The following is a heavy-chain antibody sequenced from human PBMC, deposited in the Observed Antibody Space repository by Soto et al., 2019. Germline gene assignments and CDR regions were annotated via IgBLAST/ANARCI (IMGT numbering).Heavy chain of an antibody. D-gene: IGHD5-18*01. CDR2: ISYDGSNK. CDR1: GFTFSSYG. J-gene: IGHJ4*02. CDR3: AKGVTGSFRYYFDY. Sequence: GGSLRLSCAASGFTFSSYGMHWVRQAPGKGLEWVAVISYDGSNKYYADSVKGRFTISRDNSKNTLYVQMNSLRAEDTAVYYCAKGVTGSFRYYFDYWGQGTLVTVSS. V-gene: IGHV3-30*18.